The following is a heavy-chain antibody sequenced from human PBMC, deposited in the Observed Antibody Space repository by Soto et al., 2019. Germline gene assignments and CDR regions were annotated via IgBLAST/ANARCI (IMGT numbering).Heavy chain of an antibody. CDR3: MRGGWGDSPIDY. CDR2: INPSNEIT. J-gene: IGHJ4*02. D-gene: IGHD1-26*01. Sequence: GASVKVFCKTSGYTFSAYYVHWARRAPGRGFQWLGWINPSNEITTFSEFFQGRITMTRDTSTNTVHMELNRLTSDDTAVYYCMRGGWGDSPIDYWGQGTQVTVSS. V-gene: IGHV1-2*02. CDR1: GYTFSAYY.